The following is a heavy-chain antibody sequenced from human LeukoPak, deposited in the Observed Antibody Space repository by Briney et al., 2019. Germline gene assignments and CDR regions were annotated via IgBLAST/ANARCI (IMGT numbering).Heavy chain of an antibody. V-gene: IGHV1-69*06. CDR2: IIPIFGTA. Sequence: SVKVSCKASGGTFRSYAISWVRQAPGQGLEWMGGIIPIFGTANYAQKFQGRVTITADKSTSTAYMELSSLRSEDTAVYYCARGGRIAAPRNYYMDVWGKGTTVTVSS. J-gene: IGHJ6*03. D-gene: IGHD6-6*01. CDR3: ARGGRIAAPRNYYMDV. CDR1: GGTFRSYA.